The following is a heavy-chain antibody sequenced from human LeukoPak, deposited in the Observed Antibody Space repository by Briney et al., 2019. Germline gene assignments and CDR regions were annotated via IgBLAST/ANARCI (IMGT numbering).Heavy chain of an antibody. CDR3: ARKGKLGDAFDI. D-gene: IGHD3-16*01. CDR2: IYYRRTT. CDR1: GYSISSGYD. Sequence: SETLSLTCTVSGYSISSGYDWGWIRQPPGQGLEWIGSIYYRRTTYYNPSLKSRVTISIDTSKNQFSLKLSSVTAADTAVYYCARKGKLGDAFDIWGQGTMVTVSS. J-gene: IGHJ3*02. V-gene: IGHV4-38-2*02.